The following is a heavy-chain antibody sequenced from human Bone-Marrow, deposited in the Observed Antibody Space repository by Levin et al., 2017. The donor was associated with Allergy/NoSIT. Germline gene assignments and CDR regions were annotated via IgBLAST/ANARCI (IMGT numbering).Heavy chain of an antibody. CDR2: IYSGGDT. V-gene: IGHV3-66*01. D-gene: IGHD1-26*01. J-gene: IGHJ4*02. CDR1: GISVSNNH. CDR3: ARGYKSGISVG. Sequence: PGGSLRLSCAASGISVSNNHMSWDRQAPGKGLECVAGIYSGGDTYQSDSVKSRFIVSRDNSKNTVYLHMSNLRGDDTAVYYCARGYKSGISVGWGQGTLVTVSS.